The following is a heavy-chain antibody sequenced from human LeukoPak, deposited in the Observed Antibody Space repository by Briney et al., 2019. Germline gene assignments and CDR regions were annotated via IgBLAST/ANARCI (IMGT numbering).Heavy chain of an antibody. CDR2: ISGDGEST. CDR3: AKDAPASSSGYYYYYGMDV. D-gene: IGHD6-6*01. CDR1: GFTFADYA. J-gene: IGHJ6*02. V-gene: IGHV3-43*02. Sequence: GGSLRLSCTASGFTFADYAMHWVRQAPGKGLEWVSLISGDGESTYYAESVKGRFTISRDNSKNSLYLQMNSLRTEDTALYYCAKDAPASSSGYYYYYGMDVWDQGTTVTVSS.